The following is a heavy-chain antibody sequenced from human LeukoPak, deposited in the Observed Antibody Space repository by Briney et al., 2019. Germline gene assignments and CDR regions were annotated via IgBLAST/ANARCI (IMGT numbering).Heavy chain of an antibody. CDR1: VFTYNIYS. J-gene: IGHJ4*02. V-gene: IGHV3-23*01. Sequence: GGSLRLSLAASVFTYNIYSMNWVRQAPGRGLEWVSGISGSGSSTYYADSLKGRFTISRDNSKNTLYLQMNSLRAEDTALYYWAKGRCSTTSCSLGYFDYWGQGNLVTVSS. CDR2: ISGSGSST. D-gene: IGHD2-2*01. CDR3: AKGRCSTTSCSLGYFDY.